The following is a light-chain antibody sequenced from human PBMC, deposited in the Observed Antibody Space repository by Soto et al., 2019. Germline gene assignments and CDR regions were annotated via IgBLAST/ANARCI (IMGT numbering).Light chain of an antibody. CDR1: SSDVGTYNF. V-gene: IGLV2-14*01. CDR3: GSYSSTATREV. CDR2: EVS. Sequence: QSALTQPASVSGSPGQSITISCTGASSDVGTYNFASGYQLRPGTPPNLIIYEVSHRPSGVSHRFSGSKSANTASLTISGLQAEDEADYFCGSYSSTATREVFGTGTKLTVL. J-gene: IGLJ1*01.